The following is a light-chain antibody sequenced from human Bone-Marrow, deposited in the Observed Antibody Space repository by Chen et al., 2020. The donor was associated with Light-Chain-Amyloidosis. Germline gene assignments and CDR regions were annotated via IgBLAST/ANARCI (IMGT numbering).Light chain of an antibody. Sequence: DIQMTQSPPSPSASIGARVTITCRASQNIGTFLHWYQQKPGKAPKLLIFAASTLQGEVPSRFTGSGSGTDFILTINRLQLEDFATYYCQQSYSNPRTFGQGTKVEI. J-gene: IGKJ2*02. CDR1: QNIGTF. CDR3: QQSYSNPRT. CDR2: AAS. V-gene: IGKV1-39*01.